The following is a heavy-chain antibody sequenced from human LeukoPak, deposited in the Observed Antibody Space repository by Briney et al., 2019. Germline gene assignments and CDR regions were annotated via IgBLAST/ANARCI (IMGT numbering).Heavy chain of an antibody. CDR3: ARGLRGGNGAFDI. J-gene: IGHJ3*02. D-gene: IGHD4-23*01. Sequence: SSVKVSCKASGYTFTGYYMHWVRQAPGQGLEWMGWINPNSGGTNYAQKFQGRVTMTRDTSISTAYMELSRLRSDDTAVYYCARGLRGGNGAFDIWGQGTMVTVSS. CDR2: INPNSGGT. V-gene: IGHV1-2*02. CDR1: GYTFTGYY.